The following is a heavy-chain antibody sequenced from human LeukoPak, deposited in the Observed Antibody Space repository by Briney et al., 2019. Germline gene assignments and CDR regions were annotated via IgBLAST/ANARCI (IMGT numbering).Heavy chain of an antibody. Sequence: PGESLLICCNGSGSSITSYWICCGRQMPGEGLEWMGIINPGGSDTRYSPSFQGQVTISADKSISTAYLQWSSLKASDTAMYYCARLGYCSSTSCYTFVLGYGMDVWGQGTTVTVSS. J-gene: IGHJ6*02. V-gene: IGHV5-51*01. CDR2: INPGGSDT. CDR1: GSSITSYW. CDR3: ARLGYCSSTSCYTFVLGYGMDV. D-gene: IGHD2-2*02.